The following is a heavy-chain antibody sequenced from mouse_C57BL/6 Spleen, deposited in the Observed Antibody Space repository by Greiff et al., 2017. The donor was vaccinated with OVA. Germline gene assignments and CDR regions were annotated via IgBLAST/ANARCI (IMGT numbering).Heavy chain of an antibody. CDR2: FYPGRGSI. V-gene: IGHV1-62-2*01. D-gene: IGHD2-4*01. Sequence: VKLMESGAELVKPGASVKLSCKASGYTFTEYTIHWVKQRSGPGLAWIGWFYPGRGSIKYNEKFKDKATLTADKSSSTVYMELSRLTSEDSAVYFCARHDGDYGYYFDYWGQGTTLTVSS. CDR1: GYTFTEYT. CDR3: ARHDGDYGYYFDY. J-gene: IGHJ2*01.